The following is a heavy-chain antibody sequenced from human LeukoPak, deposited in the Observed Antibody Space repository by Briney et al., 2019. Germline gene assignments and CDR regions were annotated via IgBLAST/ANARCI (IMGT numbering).Heavy chain of an antibody. V-gene: IGHV3-23*01. Sequence: GGSLRLSCAASGFTFSSYAMSWVRQAPGKGLEWVSGISGSGDNTYYADSVKGRFTISRDNSKNTLYVQVNSLGTEDTAAYYCAIGSYYDSSGSFYFDYWGQGTLVTVSS. J-gene: IGHJ4*02. CDR2: ISGSGDNT. CDR1: GFTFSSYA. CDR3: AIGSYYDSSGSFYFDY. D-gene: IGHD3-22*01.